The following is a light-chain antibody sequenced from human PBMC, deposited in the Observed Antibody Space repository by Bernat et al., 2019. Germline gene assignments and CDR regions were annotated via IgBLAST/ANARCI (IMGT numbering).Light chain of an antibody. V-gene: IGLV2-18*02. Sequence: HSALTQPPSVSGSPGQSVTISCTGTSSDVGYYNRVSWYRQPPGTAPKLMIYEVNNRPSGVSDRFSGSKSGNTASLTISGLQAEDEADDYWSSYSSTSTYVVFGGGTKLTVL. CDR2: EVN. J-gene: IGLJ2*01. CDR1: SSDVGYYNR. CDR3: SSYSSTSTYVV.